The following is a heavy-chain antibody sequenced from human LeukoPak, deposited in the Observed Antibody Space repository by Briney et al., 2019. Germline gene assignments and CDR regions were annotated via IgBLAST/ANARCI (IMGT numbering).Heavy chain of an antibody. J-gene: IGHJ3*02. D-gene: IGHD4-17*01. CDR2: IYYSGST. CDR3: AREDYGDPNDAFDI. CDR1: GGSISSYY. V-gene: IGHV4-39*07. Sequence: SETLSLTCTVSGGSISSYYWSWIRQPPGKGLEWIGSIYYSGSTYYNPSLKSRVTISVDTSKNQFSLKLSSVTAADTAVYYCAREDYGDPNDAFDIWGQGTMVTVSS.